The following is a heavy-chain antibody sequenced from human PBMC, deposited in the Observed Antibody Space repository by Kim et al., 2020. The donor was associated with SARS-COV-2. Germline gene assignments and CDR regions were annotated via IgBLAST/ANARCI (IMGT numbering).Heavy chain of an antibody. D-gene: IGHD6-13*01. V-gene: IGHV2-5*01. J-gene: IGHJ4*02. Sequence: YRPSLKSSITITKDTSKTQVVLTMTNMDPVDTATYYCAHIRIAAAIYFDYWGQGTLVTVSS. CDR3: AHIRIAAAIYFDY.